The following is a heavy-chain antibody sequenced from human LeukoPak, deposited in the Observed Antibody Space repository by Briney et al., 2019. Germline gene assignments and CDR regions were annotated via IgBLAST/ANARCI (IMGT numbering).Heavy chain of an antibody. Sequence: PGGSLRLSCAASGFTFSSYAMSWVRQAPGKGLEWVSAISGSGGSIYYADSVKGRFTISRDNSKNTPYLQMNSLRAEDTAVYYCARIIVVVPARWFDPWGQGTLVTVSS. V-gene: IGHV3-23*01. CDR1: GFTFSSYA. CDR3: ARIIVVVPARWFDP. CDR2: ISGSGGSI. D-gene: IGHD2-2*01. J-gene: IGHJ5*02.